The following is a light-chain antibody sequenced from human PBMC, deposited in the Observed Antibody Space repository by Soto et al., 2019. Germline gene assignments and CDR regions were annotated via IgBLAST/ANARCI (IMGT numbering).Light chain of an antibody. CDR3: QHYGSSSWT. CDR1: QSVSSSY. V-gene: IGKV3-20*01. J-gene: IGKJ1*01. Sequence: ENVLTQSPGTLSLSPRERATLSCRPSQSVSSSYLAWYQQKPGQAPRLLIYGASSRATGIPDRFSGSGSGTDFTLTISRLEPEDFAVYYCQHYGSSSWTFGQGTKVDIK. CDR2: GAS.